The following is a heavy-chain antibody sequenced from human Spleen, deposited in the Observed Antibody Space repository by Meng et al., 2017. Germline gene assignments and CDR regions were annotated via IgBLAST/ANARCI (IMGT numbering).Heavy chain of an antibody. CDR3: ARDLEGSWFP. V-gene: IGHV1-69*01. J-gene: IGHJ5*02. CDR2: IIPIFGTA. D-gene: IGHD6-13*01. CDR1: GYNFPDYY. Sequence: QVQLVQSGAEVKKPGASVKVSCKPSGYNFPDYYIHWVRRAPGQGLEWMGGIIPIFGTANYAQKFQGRVTITADESTSTAYMELSSLRSEDTAVYYCARDLEGSWFPWGQGTLVTVSS.